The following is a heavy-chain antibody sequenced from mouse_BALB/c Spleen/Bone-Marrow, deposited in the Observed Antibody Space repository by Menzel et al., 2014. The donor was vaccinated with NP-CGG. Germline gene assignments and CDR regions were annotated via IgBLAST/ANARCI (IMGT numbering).Heavy chain of an antibody. CDR3: VRHSYHDNSLDY. CDR1: GFTFNIYA. Sequence: EVKLVESGGGLVQPKGSLKLSCAASGFTFNIYAMNWVRQAPGKGLEWVARIRSISKNYATYYADSVKDRFTISRDDSQSMLHLQVNSLKTEDTAMYYCVRHSYHDNSLDYWGQGISVIVSS. J-gene: IGHJ4*01. D-gene: IGHD2-12*01. CDR2: IRSISKNYAT. V-gene: IGHV10-1*02.